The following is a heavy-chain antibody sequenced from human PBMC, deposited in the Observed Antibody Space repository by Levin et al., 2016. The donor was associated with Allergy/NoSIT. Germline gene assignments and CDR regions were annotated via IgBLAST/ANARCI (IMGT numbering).Heavy chain of an antibody. CDR3: ARVRGYDLDY. J-gene: IGHJ4*02. D-gene: IGHD5-12*01. Sequence: GESLKISCAASGFTFRNFEMNWVRQAPGKGLEWVSHISSGGTTIYYADSVKGRFTISRDNAKNSLYLQMNSLRGEDTAVYYCARVRGYDLDYWGQGTLVTVSS. V-gene: IGHV3-48*03. CDR1: GFTFRNFE. CDR2: ISSGGTTI.